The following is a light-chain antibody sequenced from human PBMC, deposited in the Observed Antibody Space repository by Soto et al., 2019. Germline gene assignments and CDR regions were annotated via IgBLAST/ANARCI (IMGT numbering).Light chain of an antibody. CDR1: HSVSNNY. J-gene: IGKJ1*01. CDR3: QKNGRPGT. V-gene: IGKV3-20*01. Sequence: IMVTQCPFAVSLSPGERATLSCRASHSVSNNYLAWYHQKPGQAPRLLIYGASNRATGIPDRSSGSGSGTAFTITSSGLEDDAFDVYYRQKNGRPGTFGQGTKVDI. CDR2: GAS.